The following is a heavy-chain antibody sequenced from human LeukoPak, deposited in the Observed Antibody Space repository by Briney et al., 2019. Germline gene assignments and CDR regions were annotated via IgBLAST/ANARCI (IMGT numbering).Heavy chain of an antibody. V-gene: IGHV4-61*02. D-gene: IGHD5-18*01. CDR2: IYSNGNT. CDR1: GGSVSSGSYY. CDR3: ARELHADTAYLQLFDY. Sequence: TLSLTCTVSGGSVSSGSYYWSWIRQPAGKGLEWIGRIYSNGNTNYNPSLESRVTMSLDTSKNQFSLKLSSVTAADTAVYYCARELHADTAYLQLFDYWGQGTLVTVSS. J-gene: IGHJ4*02.